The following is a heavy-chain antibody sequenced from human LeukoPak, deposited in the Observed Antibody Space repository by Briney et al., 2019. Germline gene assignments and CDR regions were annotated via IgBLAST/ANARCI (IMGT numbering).Heavy chain of an antibody. CDR2: INPSGGST. Sequence: ASVKVSCTASGYTFTSYYMHWVRQAPGQGLEWMGIINPSGGSTSYAQKFQGRVTMTRDMSTSTVYMELSSLRSEDTAVYYCARDPGYCSGGSCYRNNWFDPWGQGTLVTVSS. CDR1: GYTFTSYY. V-gene: IGHV1-46*01. CDR3: ARDPGYCSGGSCYRNNWFDP. J-gene: IGHJ5*02. D-gene: IGHD2-15*01.